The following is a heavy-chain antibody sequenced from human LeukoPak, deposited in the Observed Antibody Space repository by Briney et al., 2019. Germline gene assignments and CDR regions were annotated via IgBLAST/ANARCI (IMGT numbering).Heavy chain of an antibody. J-gene: IGHJ5*02. V-gene: IGHV1-3*01. CDR1: GYTFTSYA. D-gene: IGHD1-26*01. CDR2: INAGNGNT. Sequence: ASVKVSCKASGYTFTSYAMHWVRQAPGQRLEWMGWINAGNGNTKYSQKFQGRVTITRDTSASTAYMELNSLRSDDTAVYYCARGREILGWFDPWGQGTLVTVSS. CDR3: ARGREILGWFDP.